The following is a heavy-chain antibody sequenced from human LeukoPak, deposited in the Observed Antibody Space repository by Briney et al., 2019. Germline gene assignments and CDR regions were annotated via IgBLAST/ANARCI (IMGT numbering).Heavy chain of an antibody. V-gene: IGHV3-15*01. CDR3: ATQHTFYYDSTGYYRGFDN. Sequence: GGSLRLSCAASGFTFNSYAMTWVRQAPGKGLEWVGRIKSKRGCGTTDYAATVEGRFSISRDDSQNTLYLQMNGLKTEDTSVYYCATQHTFYYDSTGYYRGFDNWGQGTLVTASS. D-gene: IGHD3-22*01. J-gene: IGHJ4*02. CDR1: GFTFNSYA. CDR2: IKSKRGCGTT.